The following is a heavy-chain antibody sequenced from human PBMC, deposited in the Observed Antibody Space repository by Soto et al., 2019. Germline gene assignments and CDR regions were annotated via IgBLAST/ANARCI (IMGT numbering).Heavy chain of an antibody. CDR1: GYTFTSYG. CDR2: ISAYNGNT. D-gene: IGHD2-2*01. J-gene: IGHJ6*02. V-gene: IGHV1-18*01. Sequence: QVQLVQSGAEVKKPGASVKVSCKASGYTFTSYGISWVRQAPGQGLEWMGWISAYNGNTNYAQKLQGRVTMTTDTSTSTAYMELRSLRSDDTAVYYCARDNYLLHCISTSCYYYYGMDVWGQGTTVTVSS. CDR3: ARDNYLLHCISTSCYYYYGMDV.